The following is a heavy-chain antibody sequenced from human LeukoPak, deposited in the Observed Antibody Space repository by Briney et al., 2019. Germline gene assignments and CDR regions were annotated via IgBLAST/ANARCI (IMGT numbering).Heavy chain of an antibody. D-gene: IGHD2-2*01. Sequence: PSETLSLTCTVSGGSISSYYWSWIRQPPGKGLEWIGYIYYSGSTNYNPSLKSRVTISVDTSKNQFSLKLSSVTAADTAVYYCARAPQGGYCSSTSCYYGLYFDYWGQGTLVTVSS. CDR2: IYYSGST. V-gene: IGHV4-59*01. CDR3: ARAPQGGYCSSTSCYYGLYFDY. J-gene: IGHJ4*02. CDR1: GGSISSYY.